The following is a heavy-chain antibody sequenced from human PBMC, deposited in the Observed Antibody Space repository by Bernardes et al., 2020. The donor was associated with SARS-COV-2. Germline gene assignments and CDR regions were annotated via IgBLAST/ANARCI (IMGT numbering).Heavy chain of an antibody. CDR3: AREAGYCSSTSCYTVWFDP. V-gene: IGHV1-2*02. CDR1: GYTFTGYY. CDR2: INPHSGVT. J-gene: IGHJ5*02. D-gene: IGHD2-2*02. Sequence: ASVKVSCKASGYTFTGYYMHWVRQAPGQGLEWMGWINPHSGVTNYAQKFQGRVTVTRDTSTSTAYMELRSLRSDDTAVYYCAREAGYCSSTSCYTVWFDPWGQGTLVTVSS.